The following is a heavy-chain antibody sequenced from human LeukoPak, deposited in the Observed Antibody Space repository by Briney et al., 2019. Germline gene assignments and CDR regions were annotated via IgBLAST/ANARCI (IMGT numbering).Heavy chain of an antibody. CDR3: ARMTYYDSSGYPLDY. Sequence: KPSETLSLTCAVYGGSFSGYYWSWIRQPPGKRLEWIGEINHSGSTNYNPSLKSRVTISVDTSKNQFSLKLSSVTAADTAVYYCARMTYYDSSGYPLDYWGQGTLVTVSS. D-gene: IGHD3-22*01. CDR2: INHSGST. J-gene: IGHJ4*02. V-gene: IGHV4-34*01. CDR1: GGSFSGYY.